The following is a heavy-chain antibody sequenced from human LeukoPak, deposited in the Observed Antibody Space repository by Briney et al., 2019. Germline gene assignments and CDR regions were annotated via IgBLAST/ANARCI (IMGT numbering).Heavy chain of an antibody. J-gene: IGHJ4*02. D-gene: IGHD6-19*01. Sequence: GGSLRLSCAASGFTFSSYEMNWVRQAPGKGLEWVSYISSSGSTIYYADSVKGRFTISRDNAKNSLYLQMNSLRAEDTAVYYCARDLQGTAVAGYDYWGQGTLVTVSS. CDR1: GFTFSSYE. CDR3: ARDLQGTAVAGYDY. V-gene: IGHV3-48*03. CDR2: ISSSGSTI.